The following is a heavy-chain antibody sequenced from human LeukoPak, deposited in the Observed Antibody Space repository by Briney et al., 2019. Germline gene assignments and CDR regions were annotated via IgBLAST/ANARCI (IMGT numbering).Heavy chain of an antibody. CDR1: GDSVSSNSAA. CDR3: ARARQTVTPNDNWFDP. CDR2: TYYRSKWYN. D-gene: IGHD4-17*01. J-gene: IGHJ5*02. V-gene: IGHV6-1*01. Sequence: SQTLSLTCAISGDSVSSNSAAWSWIRQSPSRGLEWLGRTYYRSKWYNDYAVSVKSRITINPDTSKNQFSLQLNSVTPEDTAVYYCARARQTVTPNDNWFDPWGQGTLVTVSS.